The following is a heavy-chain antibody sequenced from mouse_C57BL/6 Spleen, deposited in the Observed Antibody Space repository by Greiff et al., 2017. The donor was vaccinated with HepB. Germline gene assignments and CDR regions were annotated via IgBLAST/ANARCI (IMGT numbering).Heavy chain of an antibody. D-gene: IGHD2-3*01. CDR2: IWTGGGT. V-gene: IGHV2-9-1*01. CDR3: ASTPEPYDGYYVGYIDV. Sequence: VQLQQSGPGLVAPSQSLSITCTVSGFSLTSYAISWVRQPPGKGLEWLGVIWTGGGTNYNSALKSRLSNSKDNSKSQVFLKMNSLQTDDRARYYCASTPEPYDGYYVGYIDVWGTGTTVTVSS. J-gene: IGHJ1*03. CDR1: GFSLTSYA.